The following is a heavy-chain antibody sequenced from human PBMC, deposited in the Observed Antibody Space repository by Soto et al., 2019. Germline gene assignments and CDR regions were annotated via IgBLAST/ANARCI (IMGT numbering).Heavy chain of an antibody. Sequence: AGGSLRLSCAASGFTFSSYSMNWVRQAPGKGLEWVSSISSSSSYIYYADSVKGRFTISRDNAKNSLYLQMNSLRAEDTAVYYCARLWGVSTEAENYWGQGTLVTVSS. CDR3: ARLWGVSTEAENY. D-gene: IGHD3-10*01. J-gene: IGHJ4*02. CDR2: ISSSSSYI. V-gene: IGHV3-21*01. CDR1: GFTFSSYS.